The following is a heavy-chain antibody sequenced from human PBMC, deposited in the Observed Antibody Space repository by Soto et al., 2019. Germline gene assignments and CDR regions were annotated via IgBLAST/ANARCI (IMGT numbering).Heavy chain of an antibody. CDR3: ASPRTYCSGGSCYATNFDY. V-gene: IGHV4-39*01. CDR2: IYYSGST. CDR1: GGSMSSSSYH. J-gene: IGHJ4*02. Sequence: PSETLSLTCTVSGGSMSSSSYHWGWIRRPRGKGLEWIGSIYYSGSTYYNPSLKSRVTISVDTSKNQFSLKLSSVTAADTAVYYCASPRTYCSGGSCYATNFDYWGQGLLVTVSS. D-gene: IGHD2-15*01.